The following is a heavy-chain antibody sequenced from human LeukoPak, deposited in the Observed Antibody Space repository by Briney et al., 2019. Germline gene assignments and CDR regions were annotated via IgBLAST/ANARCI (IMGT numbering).Heavy chain of an antibody. J-gene: IGHJ6*04. CDR2: IYYSGST. D-gene: IGHD2-2*01. Sequence: PSETLSLTCTVSGGSISSGDYYWSRIRQAPGKGLVWIGYIYYSGSTYHNPSLQGRVTISVHTTKNQFSLKPSSVTAAATDLYCCAREKYGGDVWGKGTTVTVSS. V-gene: IGHV4-30-4*08. CDR1: GGSISSGDYY. CDR3: AREKYGGDV.